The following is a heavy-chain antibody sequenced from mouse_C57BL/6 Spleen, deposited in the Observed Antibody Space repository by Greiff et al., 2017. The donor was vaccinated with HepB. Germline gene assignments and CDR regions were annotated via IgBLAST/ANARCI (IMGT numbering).Heavy chain of an antibody. D-gene: IGHD2-3*01. CDR3: AREEGYDGYGFAY. V-gene: IGHV1-52*01. CDR2: IDPSDSET. Sequence: VQLQQSGAELVRPGSSVKLSCKASGYTFTSYWMHWVKQRPIQGLEWIGNIDPSDSETHYNQKFKDKATLTVDKSSSTAYMQLSSLTSEDSAVYYCAREEGYDGYGFAYWGQGTLVTVSA. J-gene: IGHJ3*01. CDR1: GYTFTSYW.